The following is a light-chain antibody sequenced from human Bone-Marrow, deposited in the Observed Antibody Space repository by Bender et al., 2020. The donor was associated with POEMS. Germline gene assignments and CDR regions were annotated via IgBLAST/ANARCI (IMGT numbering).Light chain of an antibody. Sequence: QSALTQPASVSGSLGQSVTISCTGTSSDVGGNKFVSWYQQHPGKAPKLMIYDVANRPSGVSDRFSGSKSGNTASLTISGLQAEDEADYYCSSYTSSSPLFGGGTKLTVL. CDR1: SSDVGGNKF. V-gene: IGLV2-14*01. CDR2: DVA. CDR3: SSYTSSSPL. J-gene: IGLJ3*02.